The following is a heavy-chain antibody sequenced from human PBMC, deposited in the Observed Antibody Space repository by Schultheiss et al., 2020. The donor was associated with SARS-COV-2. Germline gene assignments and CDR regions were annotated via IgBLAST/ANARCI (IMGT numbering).Heavy chain of an antibody. CDR2: IYYSGST. Sequence: SETLSLTCTVSGGSISSSSYYWGWIRQPPGKGLEWIGSIYYSGSTYYNPSLKSRVTILVDTSKNQFSLKLSSVTAADTAVYYCALYDILTGYPKGFDPWGQGTLVTVSS. J-gene: IGHJ5*02. V-gene: IGHV4-39*07. CDR3: ALYDILTGYPKGFDP. D-gene: IGHD3-9*01. CDR1: GGSISSSSYY.